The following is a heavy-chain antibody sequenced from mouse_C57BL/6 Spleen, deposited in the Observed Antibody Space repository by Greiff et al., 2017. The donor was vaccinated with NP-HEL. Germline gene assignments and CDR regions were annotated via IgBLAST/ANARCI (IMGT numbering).Heavy chain of an antibody. Sequence: EVQLQQSGPELVKPGASVKIPCKASGYTFTDYNMDWVKQSHGKSLEWIGDINPNNGGTIYNQKFKGKATLIVDKSSSTAYMELRSLTSEDTAVYYCARRDYGSSYVDYWGQGTTLTVSS. J-gene: IGHJ2*01. V-gene: IGHV1-18*01. D-gene: IGHD1-1*01. CDR2: INPNNGGT. CDR3: ARRDYGSSYVDY. CDR1: GYTFTDYN.